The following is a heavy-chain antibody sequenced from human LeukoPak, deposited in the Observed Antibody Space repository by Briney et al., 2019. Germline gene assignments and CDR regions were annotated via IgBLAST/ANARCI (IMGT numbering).Heavy chain of an antibody. J-gene: IGHJ4*02. CDR1: GFTFSSSG. CDR3: AKGVGFFPSHYLDY. V-gene: IGHV3-30*02. Sequence: PGGSLRLSCTVSGFTFSSSGMHWVRQAPGQGLEWLAYIRNDASLKTYADSVKGRFTISRDQSKNTLYLQMNSLRPEDTAVYYCAKGVGFFPSHYLDYWGQGTLVTVSS. D-gene: IGHD3-10*01. CDR2: IRNDASLK.